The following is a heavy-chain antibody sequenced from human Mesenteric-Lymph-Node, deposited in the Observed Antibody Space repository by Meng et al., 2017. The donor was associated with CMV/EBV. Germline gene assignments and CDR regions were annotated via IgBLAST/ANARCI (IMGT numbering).Heavy chain of an antibody. J-gene: IGHJ6*02. CDR1: GFTFSSYS. Sequence: GGSLRLSCTASGFTFSSYSMNWVRQAPGKGLEWVANIKQDVSERYYVDSVKGRFTISRDNAKNSMYLQMDSLRVEDTAVYYCARQKCGRDCDMDVWGQGTTVTVSS. CDR2: IKQDVSER. D-gene: IGHD2-21*01. V-gene: IGHV3-7*01. CDR3: ARQKCGRDCDMDV.